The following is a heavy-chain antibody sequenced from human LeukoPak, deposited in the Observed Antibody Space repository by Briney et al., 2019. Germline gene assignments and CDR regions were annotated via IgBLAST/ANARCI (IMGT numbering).Heavy chain of an antibody. CDR1: GFTVSSNY. V-gene: IGHV3-66*01. D-gene: IGHD5-24*01. Sequence: GGSLRLSCAASGFTVSSNYMSWVRHTPGKGLEWVSLIYSGGSTYYADSVKGRFTISRDNSKNTLYLQMNSLRAEDTAVYYCASRDKGYYYGTDVWGQGTTVTVSS. CDR2: IYSGGST. J-gene: IGHJ6*02. CDR3: ASRDKGYYYGTDV.